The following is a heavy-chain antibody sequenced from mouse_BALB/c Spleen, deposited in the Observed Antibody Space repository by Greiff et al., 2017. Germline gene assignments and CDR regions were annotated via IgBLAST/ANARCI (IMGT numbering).Heavy chain of an antibody. CDR3: ARCSDLRAGNYAMDY. CDR2: IYPGDGDT. V-gene: IGHV1-80*01. D-gene: IGHD3-1*01. CDR1: GYAFSSYW. J-gene: IGHJ4*01. Sequence: QVQLQQSGAELVRPGSSVKISCKASGYAFSSYWMNWVKQRPGQGLEWIGQIYPGDGDTNYNGKFKGKATLTADKSSSTAYMQLSSLTSEDSAVYFCARCSDLRAGNYAMDYWGQGTSVTVSS.